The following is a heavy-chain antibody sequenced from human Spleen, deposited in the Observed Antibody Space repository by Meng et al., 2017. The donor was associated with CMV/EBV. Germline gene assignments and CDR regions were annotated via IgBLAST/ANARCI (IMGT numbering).Heavy chain of an antibody. Sequence: GESLKISCAASGFTFSSSAMHWVRQAPGKGLEWVAVISYDGSNKYYADSVKGRFTISRDNSKNTLYLQMNSLRAEDTAVYYCARGDSSSWYTVTYYYYGMDVWGQGTTVTVSS. CDR1: GFTFSSSA. J-gene: IGHJ6*02. V-gene: IGHV3-30-3*01. D-gene: IGHD6-13*01. CDR3: ARGDSSSWYTVTYYYYGMDV. CDR2: ISYDGSNK.